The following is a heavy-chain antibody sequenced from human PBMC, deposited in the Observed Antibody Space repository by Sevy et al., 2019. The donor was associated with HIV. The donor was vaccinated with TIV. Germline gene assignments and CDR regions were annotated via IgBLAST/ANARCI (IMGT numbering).Heavy chain of an antibody. V-gene: IGHV3-23*01. Sequence: GGSLRLSCAASGFTFNIYTMTWVRQAPGKGLEWVSVISGFGSNTYYADSVKGRFTISRDNSKNTLYLQMNSLRVADTAVYYCAKALNPALESMIEVRLPSLKGFDVWGQGTMVTVSS. D-gene: IGHD3-22*01. CDR1: GFTFNIYT. CDR3: AKALNPALESMIEVRLPSLKGFDV. J-gene: IGHJ3*01. CDR2: ISGFGSNT.